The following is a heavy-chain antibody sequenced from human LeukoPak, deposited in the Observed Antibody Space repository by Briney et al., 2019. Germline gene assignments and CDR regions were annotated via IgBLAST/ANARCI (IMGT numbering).Heavy chain of an antibody. CDR1: GGSISSGDYY. D-gene: IGHD3-22*01. Sequence: PSETLSLTCTVSGGSISSGDYYWSWIRQHPGKGLEWIGYIYYSGSTYYNPSLKSRVTISVDTSKNQFSLKLSSVTAADTAVYYCARGEEDDSSGYYYGHDGAFDIWGQGTMVTVSS. CDR2: IYYSGST. V-gene: IGHV4-31*03. CDR3: ARGEEDDSSGYYYGHDGAFDI. J-gene: IGHJ3*02.